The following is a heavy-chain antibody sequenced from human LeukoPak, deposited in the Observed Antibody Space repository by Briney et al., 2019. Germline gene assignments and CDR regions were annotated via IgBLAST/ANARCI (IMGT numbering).Heavy chain of an antibody. CDR2: ISYDGSNK. J-gene: IGHJ4*02. CDR3: AKDPQHYYGSGSYIDY. CDR1: GFTFSSYG. V-gene: IGHV3-30*18. Sequence: GRSLRLSCAVSGFTFSSYGMHWVRQAPGKGLEWVAVISYDGSNKYYADSVKGRFTISRDNSKNTLYLQMNSLRAEDTAVYYCAKDPQHYYGSGSYIDYWGQGTLVTVSS. D-gene: IGHD3-10*01.